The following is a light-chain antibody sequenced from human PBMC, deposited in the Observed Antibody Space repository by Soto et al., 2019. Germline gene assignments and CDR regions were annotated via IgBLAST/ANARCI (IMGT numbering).Light chain of an antibody. V-gene: IGLV2-14*01. J-gene: IGLJ1*01. CDR2: DVT. CDR3: NSYTSNSLYV. CDR1: SSDVGGYNY. Sequence: QSALTQPASVSGSPGQSITISCTGTSSDVGGYNYVSWYQQHPGKAPKVMIYDVTNRPSGVSNRFSGSKSGNTASLTISGLQAEDEADHYCNSYTSNSLYVFGTGTKLTVL.